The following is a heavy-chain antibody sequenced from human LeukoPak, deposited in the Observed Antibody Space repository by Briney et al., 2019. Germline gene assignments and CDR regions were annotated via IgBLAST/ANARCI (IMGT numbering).Heavy chain of an antibody. Sequence: PSETLSLTRSVSGGSYPSYYWSWIRQPAGKGREGIGRNHTSGSTDYNPSLKTRVTMSVDTSKNQFSLKLTSVTAADTAVYYCARELYGSGLGPLWYWGQGTLVTVSS. CDR2: NHTSGST. J-gene: IGHJ4*02. CDR3: ARELYGSGLGPLWY. CDR1: GGSYPSYY. D-gene: IGHD6-19*01. V-gene: IGHV4-4*07.